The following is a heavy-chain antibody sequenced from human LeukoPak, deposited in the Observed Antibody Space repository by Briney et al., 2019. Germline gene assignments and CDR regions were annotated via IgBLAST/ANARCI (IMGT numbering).Heavy chain of an antibody. CDR2: MNPNSGNT. J-gene: IGHJ4*02. V-gene: IGHV1-8*01. D-gene: IGHD2-21*02. CDR3: ARPSGNCGGDCYRLSY. CDR1: GYNSTSYD. Sequence: ASVKVSCKASGYNSTSYDINWVRQATGQGLEWMGWMNPNSGNTGYAQKFQGRVTMTRNTSINTAYMGLSSLSSEDTAVYYCARPSGNCGGDCYRLSYWGQGTLVTVSS.